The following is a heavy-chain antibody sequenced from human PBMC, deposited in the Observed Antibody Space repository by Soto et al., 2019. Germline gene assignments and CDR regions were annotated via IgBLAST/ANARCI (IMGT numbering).Heavy chain of an antibody. CDR2: IYYSGST. CDR1: GGSISCYY. Sequence: PSETLSLTCPVCGGSISCYYWSWLRQPPGKGLEWIGYIYYSGSTNYNPSLKSRVTISVDTSKNQFSLKLSSVTAADTAVYYCARARGYRVAFDIWGQGTMVTVSS. D-gene: IGHD3-3*01. J-gene: IGHJ3*02. CDR3: ARARGYRVAFDI. V-gene: IGHV4-59*12.